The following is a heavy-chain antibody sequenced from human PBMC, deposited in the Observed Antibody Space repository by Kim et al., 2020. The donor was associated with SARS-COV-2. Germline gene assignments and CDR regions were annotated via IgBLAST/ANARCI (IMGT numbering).Heavy chain of an antibody. Sequence: ASVKVSCKASGYTFTSYYMHWVRQAPGQGLEWMGIINPSGGSTSYAQKFQGRVTMTRDTSTSTVYMELSSLRSEDTAVYYCARDVKLERPLTDGMDVWGQGTTVTVSS. D-gene: IGHD1-1*01. CDR1: GYTFTSYY. CDR2: INPSGGST. V-gene: IGHV1-46*01. J-gene: IGHJ6*02. CDR3: ARDVKLERPLTDGMDV.